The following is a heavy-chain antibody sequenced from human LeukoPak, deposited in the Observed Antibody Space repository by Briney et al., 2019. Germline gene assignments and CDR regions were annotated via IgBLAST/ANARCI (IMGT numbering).Heavy chain of an antibody. Sequence: GASVKVSCKASGYTFTSYGISWVRQAPGQGLEWMGWISAYNGNTNYAQKLQGRVTMTTDTSTSTAYMELRSLRSDDTAVYYCARDGVYYYDSSGYYLPHYYYGMDVWGQGTTVTVSS. CDR1: GYTFTSYG. J-gene: IGHJ6*02. CDR3: ARDGVYYYDSSGYYLPHYYYGMDV. CDR2: ISAYNGNT. V-gene: IGHV1-18*01. D-gene: IGHD3-22*01.